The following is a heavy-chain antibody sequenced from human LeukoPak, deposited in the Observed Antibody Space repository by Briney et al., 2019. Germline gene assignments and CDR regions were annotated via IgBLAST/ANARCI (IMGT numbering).Heavy chain of an antibody. CDR1: GFTFSSYS. CDR2: ISSSSSYI. CDR3: SRDREDIAAADGGFDP. D-gene: IGHD6-13*01. V-gene: IGHV3-21*01. J-gene: IGHJ5*02. Sequence: GGSLRLSCAASGFTFSSYSMNWVRQAPGKGLEWVSSISSSSSYIYYAYSVRVRFTISRDNDKNSLYLQMNSLRAEDTAVYYCSRDREDIAAADGGFDPWGQGTLVTVSS.